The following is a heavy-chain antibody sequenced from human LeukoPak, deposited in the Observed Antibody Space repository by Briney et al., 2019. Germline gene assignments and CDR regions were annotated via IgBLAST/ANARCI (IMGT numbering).Heavy chain of an antibody. Sequence: ASVKVSCKASGYTFTSYGISWVRQAPGQGLEWMGWISAYNGNTNYAQKLQGRVTMTEDTSTDTAYMELSSLRSEDTAVYYCATGYYDILTGPYYYYYYYMDVWGKGTTVTVSS. CDR1: GYTFTSYG. CDR3: ATGYYDILTGPYYYYYYYMDV. CDR2: ISAYNGNT. J-gene: IGHJ6*03. V-gene: IGHV1-18*01. D-gene: IGHD3-9*01.